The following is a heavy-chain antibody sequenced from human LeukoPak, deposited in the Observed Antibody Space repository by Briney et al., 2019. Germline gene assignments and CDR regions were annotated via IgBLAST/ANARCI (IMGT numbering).Heavy chain of an antibody. V-gene: IGHV4-39*07. Sequence: SETLSLTCTVSGGSISSSSYCWGWIRQPPGKGLEWIGSIYYSGSTYYNPSLKSRVTISVDTSKNQVSLNLTSVTAADTAVYYCSRDWYSSAWPIFDYWGQGTLVTVSS. J-gene: IGHJ4*02. CDR1: GGSISSSSYC. D-gene: IGHD3-22*01. CDR3: SRDWYSSAWPIFDY. CDR2: IYYSGST.